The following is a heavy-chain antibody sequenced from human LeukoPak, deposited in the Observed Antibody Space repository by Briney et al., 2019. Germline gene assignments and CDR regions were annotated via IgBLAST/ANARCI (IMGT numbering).Heavy chain of an antibody. CDR2: ININTGNP. Sequence: ASVKVSCKASGYTFTSDAMNWVRQAPGQGLEWMGWININTGNPMYAQGFTGRFVFSLDTSVSTAYLQISSLKAEDTAVYYCVGQGYSWAFDIWGQGTMVTVSS. J-gene: IGHJ3*02. CDR3: VGQGYSWAFDI. D-gene: IGHD2-8*02. CDR1: GYTFTSDA. V-gene: IGHV7-4-1*02.